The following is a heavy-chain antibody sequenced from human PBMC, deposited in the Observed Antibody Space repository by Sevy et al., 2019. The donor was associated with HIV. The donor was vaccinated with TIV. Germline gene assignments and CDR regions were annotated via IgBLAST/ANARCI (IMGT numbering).Heavy chain of an antibody. Sequence: GGSLRLSCAASGFTFSTDGMHWGRQAPGKGLEWGAGSGYDGSNQYYADSVKGRFTISTDNSKNTLYLQMNSLRAGDTAVYFCAREHHNSNSYYFDYWGQGTLVTVSS. V-gene: IGHV3-33*01. CDR2: SGYDGSNQ. CDR3: AREHHNSNSYYFDY. D-gene: IGHD6-6*01. CDR1: GFTFSTDG. J-gene: IGHJ4*02.